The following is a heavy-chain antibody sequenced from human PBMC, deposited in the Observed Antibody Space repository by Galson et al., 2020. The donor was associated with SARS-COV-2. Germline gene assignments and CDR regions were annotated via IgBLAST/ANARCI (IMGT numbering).Heavy chain of an antibody. J-gene: IGHJ3*01. Sequence: GESLKISCAASSITIRPYWMYWVRQTPGKGLVWVSHVDRDRDTKLYADSVKGRFTISRDNAKNTLYLQMNSLRAEDTAVYYCVRDRGAPDSFDLWGQGTLVTVSS. CDR3: VRDRGAPDSFDL. CDR2: VDRDRDTK. V-gene: IGHV3-74*01. CDR1: SITIRPYW.